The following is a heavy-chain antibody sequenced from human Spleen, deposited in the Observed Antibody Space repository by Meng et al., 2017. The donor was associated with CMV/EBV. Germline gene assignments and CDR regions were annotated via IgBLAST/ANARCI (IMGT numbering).Heavy chain of an antibody. V-gene: IGHV4-4*07. Sequence: QVQLEESGPGRVKPSETLSLTCTVSGGSISSYYWSWIRQPAGKGLEWIGRIYTSGSTNYNPSLKSRVTMSVDTSKNQFSLKLSSVTAADTAVYYCARGADTAMVVSVPEFDYWGQGTLVTVSS. J-gene: IGHJ4*02. D-gene: IGHD5-18*01. CDR1: GGSISSYY. CDR3: ARGADTAMVVSVPEFDY. CDR2: IYTSGST.